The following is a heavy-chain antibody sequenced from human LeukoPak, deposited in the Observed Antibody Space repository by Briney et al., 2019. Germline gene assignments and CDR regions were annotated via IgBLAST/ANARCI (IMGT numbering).Heavy chain of an antibody. V-gene: IGHV3-23*01. D-gene: IGHD6-13*01. CDR2: IIGSGDST. CDR1: GFTFSTYA. J-gene: IGHJ4*02. Sequence: PWGSLTLSCAASGFTFSTYAMSWVRQAPGKGLEWVSTIIGSGDSTHYADSVKGRFTISRDNSKNTLYLQVNSLRAEDTAFYYCAKHLSSSSRYYYDSWGQGTLVTVSS. CDR3: AKHLSSSSRYYYDS.